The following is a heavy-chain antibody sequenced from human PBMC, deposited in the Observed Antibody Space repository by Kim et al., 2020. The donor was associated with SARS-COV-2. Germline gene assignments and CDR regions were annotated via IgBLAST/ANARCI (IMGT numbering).Heavy chain of an antibody. CDR3: AKDHESSGWPTFDY. Sequence: YADAVKGRFTVSRDNARNTLYRQMDRLRAEDTALYYCAKDHESSGWPTFDYWGQVTQVTVSS. J-gene: IGHJ4*02. D-gene: IGHD3-22*01. V-gene: IGHV3-23*01.